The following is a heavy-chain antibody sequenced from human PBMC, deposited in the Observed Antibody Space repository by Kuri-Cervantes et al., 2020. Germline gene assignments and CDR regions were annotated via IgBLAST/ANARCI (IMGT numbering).Heavy chain of an antibody. Sequence: GGSLRLSCAASGFTVSSNYMSWVRQAPGKGLEWVSGISGSDGVTYYADSVKGRFTISRDNSKNTLYLQMNSLGAEDTAVYYCAKSGGSASYYEYFQHWGQGTLVTVSS. CDR3: AKSGGSASYYEYFQH. CDR2: ISGSDGVT. D-gene: IGHD3-22*01. V-gene: IGHV3-23*01. CDR1: GFTVSSNY. J-gene: IGHJ1*01.